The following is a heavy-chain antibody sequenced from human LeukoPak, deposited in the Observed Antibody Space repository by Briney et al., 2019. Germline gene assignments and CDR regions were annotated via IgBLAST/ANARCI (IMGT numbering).Heavy chain of an antibody. CDR1: GYTFTVYY. Sequence: GASVKVSCKASGYTFTVYYMHWVRQAPGQGLEWMGWINPNSGGTNYAQKFQGRVTMTRDTSISTAYMELSRLRSDDTAVYYCARGGYSSSWYRTYYYYYYMDVWGKGTPVTVSS. V-gene: IGHV1-2*02. D-gene: IGHD6-13*01. CDR3: ARGGYSSSWYRTYYYYYYMDV. J-gene: IGHJ6*03. CDR2: INPNSGGT.